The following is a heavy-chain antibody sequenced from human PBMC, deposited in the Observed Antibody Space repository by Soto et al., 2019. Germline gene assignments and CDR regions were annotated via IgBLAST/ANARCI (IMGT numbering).Heavy chain of an antibody. CDR1: GGTFSSYA. V-gene: IGHV1-69*13. CDR2: IIPIFGTA. D-gene: IGHD1-26*01. CDR3: ASEVVVRATTAYYYYYGMDV. Sequence: GASVKVSCKASGGTFSSYAISWVRQAPGQGLEWMGGIIPIFGTANYAQKFQGRVTITADESTSTAYMELSSLRSEDTAVYYCASEVVVRATTAYYYYYGMDVWGQGTTVTVSS. J-gene: IGHJ6*02.